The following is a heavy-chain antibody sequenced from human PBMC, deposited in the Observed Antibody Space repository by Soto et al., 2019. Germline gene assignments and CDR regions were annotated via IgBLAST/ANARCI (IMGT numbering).Heavy chain of an antibody. CDR1: GYTFTSYT. V-gene: IGHV1-3*01. J-gene: IGHJ4*02. CDR3: ARDPVLDY. CDR2: ISGGSGNT. Sequence: QVPLVQSGAEVKKPGASVKVSCKASGYTFTSYTMHWIRQAPGQRLEWMGWISGGSGNTKYSQKFQGRVTITRDTSASTAYVELSSLRSEDTAVYYCARDPVLDYWGQGTLVTVSS. D-gene: IGHD4-17*01.